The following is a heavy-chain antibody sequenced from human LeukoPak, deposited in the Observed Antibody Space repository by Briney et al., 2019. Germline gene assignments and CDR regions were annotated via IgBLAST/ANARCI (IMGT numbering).Heavy chain of an antibody. CDR3: VRDGSDSSGYPIDY. J-gene: IGHJ4*02. CDR1: GFTFSSYW. V-gene: IGHV3-7*01. CDR2: IKQDGSEK. D-gene: IGHD3-22*01. Sequence: GGSLRLSCAASGFTFSSYWMSWVRQAPGKGLEWVANIKQDGSEKYYVDSVKGRFTISRDNAKNSLYLQMNSLRAEDTAVYYCVRDGSDSSGYPIDYWGQGTLVTVSS.